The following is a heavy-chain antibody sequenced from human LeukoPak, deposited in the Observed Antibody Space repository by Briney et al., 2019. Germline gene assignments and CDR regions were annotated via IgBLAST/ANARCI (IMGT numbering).Heavy chain of an antibody. D-gene: IGHD4-17*01. CDR3: AKDNYDYGDYDGGDY. CDR1: GLTFSTYG. Sequence: GGSLRLSCAASGLTFSTYGMHWVRQAPGKGLEWVAFIRYDGSNKYYADSVKGRFTISRDNSKNTLYLQMNSLRAEDTAAYYCAKDNYDYGDYDGGDYWGQGTLVTVSS. V-gene: IGHV3-30*02. CDR2: IRYDGSNK. J-gene: IGHJ4*02.